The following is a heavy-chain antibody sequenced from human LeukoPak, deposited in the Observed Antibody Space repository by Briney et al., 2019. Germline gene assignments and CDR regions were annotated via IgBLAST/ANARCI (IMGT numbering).Heavy chain of an antibody. CDR2: ISYDGSNK. CDR3: ARSDRAMVSYFDY. Sequence: GGSLRLSCAASGFTFSSYAMHWVRQAPGKGLEWVAVISYDGSNKYYADSVKGRFTISRDNSKNTLYLQMSSLRAEDTAVYYCARSDRAMVSYFDYWGQGTLVTVSS. D-gene: IGHD5-18*01. V-gene: IGHV3-30-3*01. CDR1: GFTFSSYA. J-gene: IGHJ4*02.